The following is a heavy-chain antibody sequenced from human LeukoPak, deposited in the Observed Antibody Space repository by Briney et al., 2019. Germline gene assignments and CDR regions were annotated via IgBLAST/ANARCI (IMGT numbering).Heavy chain of an antibody. D-gene: IGHD3-16*02. CDR1: GGTFSSYA. J-gene: IGHJ4*02. Sequence: WASVKVSCKASGGTFSSYAISWVRQAPGQGLEWMGRIIPILGIANYAQKFQGRVTITADKSTSTAYMELSSLRSEDTAVYYCARGAWPRYVWGSYRYPGGFDYWGQGTLVTVSS. CDR2: IIPILGIA. CDR3: ARGAWPRYVWGSYRYPGGFDY. V-gene: IGHV1-69*04.